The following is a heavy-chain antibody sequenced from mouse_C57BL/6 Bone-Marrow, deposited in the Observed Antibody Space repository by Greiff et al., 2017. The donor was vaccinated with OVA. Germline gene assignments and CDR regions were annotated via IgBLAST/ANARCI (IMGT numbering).Heavy chain of an antibody. Sequence: VQLQQPGAGLVKPGASVKMSCKASGYTFTSYWITWVKQRPGQGLEWIGDIYPGSGSTNYNEKFKSKATLTVDTSSSTAYMQLSSLTSEDSAVYYCARVYYGYPWFAYWGQGTLVTVSA. D-gene: IGHD2-2*01. CDR3: ARVYYGYPWFAY. V-gene: IGHV1-55*01. CDR2: IYPGSGST. J-gene: IGHJ3*01. CDR1: GYTFTSYW.